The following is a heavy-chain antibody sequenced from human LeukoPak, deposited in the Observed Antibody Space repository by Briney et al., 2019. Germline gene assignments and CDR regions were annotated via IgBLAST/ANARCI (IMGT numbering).Heavy chain of an antibody. D-gene: IGHD6-6*01. CDR1: GFTFSSYS. CDR3: ARSLPYSSSSRGFDY. Sequence: PGGSLRLSCAASGFTFSSYSMTWVRQAPGKGLEWVSSISSSSSYIYYADSVKGRFTISRDNAKNSLYLQMNSLRAEDTAVYYCARSLPYSSSSRGFDYWGQGTLVTVSS. CDR2: ISSSSSYI. J-gene: IGHJ4*02. V-gene: IGHV3-21*01.